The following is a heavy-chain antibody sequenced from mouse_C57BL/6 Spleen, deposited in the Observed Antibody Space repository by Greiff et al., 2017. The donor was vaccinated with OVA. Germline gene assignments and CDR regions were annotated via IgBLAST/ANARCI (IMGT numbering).Heavy chain of an antibody. Sequence: QVQLKQSGPGLVQPSQSLSITCTVSGFSLTSYGVHWVRQSPGKGLEWLGVIWRGGSTAYNAAFISSLSISKDNSKSQVFFKMNSLQADDTAIYYCATDSSSYFDYWGQGTTLTVSS. D-gene: IGHD3-2*01. CDR1: GFSLTSYG. J-gene: IGHJ2*01. V-gene: IGHV2-2*01. CDR3: ATDSSSYFDY. CDR2: IWRGGST.